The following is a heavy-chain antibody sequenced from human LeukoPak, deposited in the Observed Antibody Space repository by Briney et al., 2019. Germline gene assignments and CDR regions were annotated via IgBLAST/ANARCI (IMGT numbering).Heavy chain of an antibody. CDR2: INHSGST. CDR1: GGSFSGYY. J-gene: IGHJ6*03. D-gene: IGHD3-9*01. CDR3: ARGDWGDYYYYYYMGV. Sequence: SETLSLTCAVYGGSFSGYYWSWIRQPPGKGLEWIGEINHSGSTNYNPSLKSRVTISVDTSKNQFSLKLSSVTAADTAVYYCARGDWGDYYYYYYMGVWGKGTTVTVSS. V-gene: IGHV4-34*01.